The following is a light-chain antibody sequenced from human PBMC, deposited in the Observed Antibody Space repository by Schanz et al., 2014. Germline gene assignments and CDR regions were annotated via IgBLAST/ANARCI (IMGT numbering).Light chain of an antibody. V-gene: IGKV1-5*01. Sequence: DIQMTQSPSSLSAYVGDTITITCRRGLNVTGYLNWYQQKPGKAPTLLISSGSTLQSGVPARFSGSGSGTEFTLTISSLQPDDFATYYCQQYNSYSWTFGQGTKVEIK. CDR1: LNVTGY. CDR3: QQYNSYSWT. J-gene: IGKJ1*01. CDR2: SGS.